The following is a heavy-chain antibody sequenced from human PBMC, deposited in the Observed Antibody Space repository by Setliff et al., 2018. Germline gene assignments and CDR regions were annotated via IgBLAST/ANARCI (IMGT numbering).Heavy chain of an antibody. CDR1: GYTFNDYI. J-gene: IGHJ4*02. CDR2: ISPHTGKT. Sequence: ASVKVSCKASGYTFNDYIINWVRQAPGQGLEWVGWISPHTGKTYFAQKLQGRVLMTADTSTTTANLELRSLRSDDTAVYYCSRLVRFCTRIVCQRLSGEDYWGQGTLVTVSS. V-gene: IGHV1-18*01. CDR3: SRLVRFCTRIVCQRLSGEDY. D-gene: IGHD3-10*01.